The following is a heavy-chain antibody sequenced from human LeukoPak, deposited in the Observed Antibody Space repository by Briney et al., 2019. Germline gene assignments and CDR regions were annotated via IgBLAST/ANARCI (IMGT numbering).Heavy chain of an antibody. CDR1: GYRFTSYW. CDR3: ANPYGSGSDAFDI. D-gene: IGHD3-10*01. J-gene: IGHJ3*02. CDR2: IYPGDSDT. Sequence: GESLKISCQGSGYRFTSYWIGWVRQLPGKGLEWMGIIYPGDSDTRYSPSFQGQVTISADKSISTAYLQWSRLKASGTAMYYCANPYGSGSDAFDIWGQGTMVTVSS. V-gene: IGHV5-51*01.